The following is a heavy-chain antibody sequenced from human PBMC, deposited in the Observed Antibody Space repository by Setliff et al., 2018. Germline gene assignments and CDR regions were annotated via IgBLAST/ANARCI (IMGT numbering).Heavy chain of an antibody. CDR2: IIHSGST. D-gene: IGHD1-26*01. J-gene: IGHJ4*02. CDR3: ARSFSRSGKFLLDY. V-gene: IGHV4-34*12. Sequence: PSETLSLTCAVYGGSLSGYYWSWIRQPPGKRLEWIGEIIHSGSTNYNPSLKSRVTISMDTSKNQFSLKVPSVTAADTAVYYCARSFSRSGKFLLDYWGQGALVTVS. CDR1: GGSLSGYY.